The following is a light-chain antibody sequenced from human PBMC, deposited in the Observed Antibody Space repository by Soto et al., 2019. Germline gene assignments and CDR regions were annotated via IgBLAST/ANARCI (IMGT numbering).Light chain of an antibody. J-gene: IGLJ1*01. Sequence: QSVLTQPASVSGSHGQSITISCTGTSSDVGGYNYVSWYQQHPGKAPKLMIYDVSNRPSGVSNRFSGSKSGNTASLTISGLQAEDEADYYCSSYTSSSTLVFGTG. CDR3: SSYTSSSTLV. CDR2: DVS. CDR1: SSDVGGYNY. V-gene: IGLV2-14*01.